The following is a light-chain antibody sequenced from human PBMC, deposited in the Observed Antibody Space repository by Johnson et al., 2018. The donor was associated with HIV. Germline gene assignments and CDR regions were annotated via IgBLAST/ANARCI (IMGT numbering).Light chain of an antibody. CDR3: GAWDNSLSGTSYV. J-gene: IGLJ1*01. CDR1: SSNIGNNY. CDR2: ENN. V-gene: IGLV1-51*02. Sequence: QSVLTQPPSVSAAPGQKVTISCSGSSSNIGNNYISWYQQHPGTAPKLLIYENNKRPSGSPERFSGSKSGTSATLGITGLQTGDEADYYCGAWDNSLSGTSYV.